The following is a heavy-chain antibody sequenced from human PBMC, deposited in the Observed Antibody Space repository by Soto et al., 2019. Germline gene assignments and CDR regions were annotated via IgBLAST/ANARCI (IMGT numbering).Heavy chain of an antibody. CDR2: TYYRSKLYN. J-gene: IGHJ4*02. CDR3: GRLATGTLPEPEY. CDR1: GDSVSGNIAA. D-gene: IGHD1-1*01. V-gene: IGHV6-1*01. Sequence: PSRTLSLTCAISGDSVSGNIAAWNWIRQSPSSGLEWLGRTYYRSKLYNDYAASVKSRITIKPDTSKNQPSLQLNSVIPEDKAMYYCGRLATGTLPEPEYGGQGTLVTVSP.